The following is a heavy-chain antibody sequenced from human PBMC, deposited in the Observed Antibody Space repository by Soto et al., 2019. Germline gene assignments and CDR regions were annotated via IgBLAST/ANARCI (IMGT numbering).Heavy chain of an antibody. CDR1: GGTFSSYT. J-gene: IGHJ4*02. Sequence: QVQLVQSGAEVEKPGSSVKVSCKASGGTFSSYTISWVRQAPGQGLEWMGRIIPILGIAKYAQKFQGRVTITADKSTSTAYMELSSLRSEDTAVYYCARARGETTLDYWGQGTLFTVSS. CDR3: ARARGETTLDY. D-gene: IGHD2-21*01. CDR2: IIPILGIA. V-gene: IGHV1-69*02.